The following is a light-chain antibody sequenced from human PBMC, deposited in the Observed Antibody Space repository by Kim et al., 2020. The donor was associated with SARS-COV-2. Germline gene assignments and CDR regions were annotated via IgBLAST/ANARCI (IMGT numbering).Light chain of an antibody. CDR2: KAS. Sequence: DIQMTQSPSTLSASVGDRVTITCRASQSIGGWLAWYQQKPGKAPNLLIYKASSLETVVPSRFSGSGYGTEFTLTISSLQPEDFATYYCQQYKNYSPYTFGQGTKLEIK. V-gene: IGKV1-5*03. CDR1: QSIGGW. CDR3: QQYKNYSPYT. J-gene: IGKJ2*01.